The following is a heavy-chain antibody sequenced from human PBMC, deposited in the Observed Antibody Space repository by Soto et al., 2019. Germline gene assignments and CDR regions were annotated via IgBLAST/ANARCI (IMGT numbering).Heavy chain of an antibody. D-gene: IGHD4-17*01. V-gene: IGHV3-21*01. CDR2: ISSSSRHN. J-gene: IGHJ4*02. Sequence: EVRLVESGGGLVKPGGSLRLSCEASGFSFSSYRMNWVRQAPGKGLEWVSSISSSSRHNYTAASVKGRFTISRDNARNSVSLQTNSLRAEDTGVYYCARESRHDYGDYYSFDSWGQGTLVTVSS. CDR1: GFSFSSYR. CDR3: ARESRHDYGDYYSFDS.